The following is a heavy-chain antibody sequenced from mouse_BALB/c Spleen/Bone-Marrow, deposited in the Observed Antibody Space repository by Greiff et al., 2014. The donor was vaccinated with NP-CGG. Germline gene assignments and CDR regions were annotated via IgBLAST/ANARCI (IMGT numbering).Heavy chain of an antibody. V-gene: IGHV1S29*02. D-gene: IGHD3-1*01. J-gene: IGHJ1*01. CDR1: GYTFTDYN. Sequence: VQLQQSGPELVKPGASVKISCKASGYTFTDYNMHWVKQSHGKSLEWIGYIYPYNGGTGYNQKFKSKATLTVDNSSSTAYMEPRSLTSEDSAVYYCARRAGGWYFDVWGAGTTVTVSS. CDR2: IYPYNGGT. CDR3: ARRAGGWYFDV.